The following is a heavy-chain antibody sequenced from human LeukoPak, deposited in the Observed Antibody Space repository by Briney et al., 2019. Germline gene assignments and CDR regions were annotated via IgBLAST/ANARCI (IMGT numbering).Heavy chain of an antibody. CDR3: AKGIGEGIAAAEDY. V-gene: IGHV3-30*18. CDR2: ISYDGSNK. CDR1: GFTFSSYG. Sequence: QAGRSLRLSCAASGFTFSSYGMHWVRQAPGKGLEWVAVISYDGSNKYYADSVKGRFTISRDNSKNTLYLQMNSLRAGDTAVYYCAKGIGEGIAAAEDYWGQGTLVTVSS. D-gene: IGHD6-13*01. J-gene: IGHJ4*02.